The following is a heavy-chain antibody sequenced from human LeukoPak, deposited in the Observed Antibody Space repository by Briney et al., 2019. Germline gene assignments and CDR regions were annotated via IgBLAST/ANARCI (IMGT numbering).Heavy chain of an antibody. V-gene: IGHV1-2*02. CDR1: GYTFTGYY. CDR2: INPNSGGT. CDR3: ARVPRYTPAFDY. J-gene: IGHJ4*02. Sequence: ASVKVSCKASGYTFTGYYMHWVRQAPGQGLEWMGWINPNSGGTNYAQKFQGRVTMTRDTSVSTAYMELSRLRSDDTAVYYCARVPRYTPAFDYWGQGTLVTVSS. D-gene: IGHD5-24*01.